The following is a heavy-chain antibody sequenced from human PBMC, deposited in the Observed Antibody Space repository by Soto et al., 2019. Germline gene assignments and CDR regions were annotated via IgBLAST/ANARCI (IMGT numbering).Heavy chain of an antibody. J-gene: IGHJ3*02. Sequence: GGSLRLSCAASGFTFSSYAMHWVRQAPGKGLEYVSAISSNGGSTYYANSVKGRFTISRDNSKNTLYLQMGSLRAEDMAVYYCARLLIPFRAFDIWGQGTMVTVSS. D-gene: IGHD2-2*02. V-gene: IGHV3-64*01. CDR2: ISSNGGST. CDR3: ARLLIPFRAFDI. CDR1: GFTFSSYA.